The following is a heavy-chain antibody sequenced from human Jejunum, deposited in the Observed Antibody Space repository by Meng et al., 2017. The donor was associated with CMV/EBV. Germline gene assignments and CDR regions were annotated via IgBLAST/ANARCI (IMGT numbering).Heavy chain of an antibody. Sequence: QVPLQGSGPGLVKPSENLSLTCRVSCGSISNYYWSWIRQPPGKGLEWIGNNYYSGSTNYNPSLASRVTISVDSSKNQFSLKLSSVTAADTAVYYCARHQNGGTYPLDYWGQGTLVTVSS. D-gene: IGHD3-16*02. V-gene: IGHV4-59*08. CDR1: CGSISNYY. J-gene: IGHJ4*02. CDR3: ARHQNGGTYPLDY. CDR2: NYYSGST.